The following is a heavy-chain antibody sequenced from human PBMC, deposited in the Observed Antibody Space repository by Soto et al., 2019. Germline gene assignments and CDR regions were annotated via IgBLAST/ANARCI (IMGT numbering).Heavy chain of an antibody. V-gene: IGHV4-34*01. J-gene: IGHJ4*02. Sequence: QVQLQQWGAGLLKPSETLSLTCAVYGGSFSGYYWSWIRQPPGKGLEWIGEINHSGSTNYNPSLKSRVTISVDTSKNQFSLKLSSVTAADTAVYYCARSKCGSYELDYWGQGTLVTVSS. CDR1: GGSFSGYY. CDR2: INHSGST. CDR3: ARSKCGSYELDY. D-gene: IGHD1-26*01.